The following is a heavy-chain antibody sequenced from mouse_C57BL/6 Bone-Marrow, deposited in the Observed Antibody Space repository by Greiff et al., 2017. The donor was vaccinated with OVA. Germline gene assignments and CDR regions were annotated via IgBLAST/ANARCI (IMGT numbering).Heavy chain of an antibody. CDR3: ARGPRDSSGYVRFAY. J-gene: IGHJ3*01. Sequence: DVQLVESGGGLVKPGGSLKLSCAASGFTFSSYAMSWVRQTPEKRLEWVATISDGGSYTYYPDHVKGRFTISRDNAKNNLYLQMSHLKSEDTAMYYCARGPRDSSGYVRFAYWGQGTLVTVSA. CDR1: GFTFSSYA. V-gene: IGHV5-4*01. D-gene: IGHD3-2*02. CDR2: ISDGGSYT.